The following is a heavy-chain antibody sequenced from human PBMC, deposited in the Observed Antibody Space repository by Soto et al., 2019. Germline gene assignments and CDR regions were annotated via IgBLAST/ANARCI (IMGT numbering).Heavy chain of an antibody. D-gene: IGHD6-13*01. V-gene: IGHV4-31*02. CDR2: IYYSGST. CDR3: XXXXRIAXAGTNWFDP. J-gene: IGHJ5*02. Sequence: KGLEWIGYIYYSGSTYYNPSLKSRVTISVDTSKNQFSLKLSSVTAADTAVYYFXXXXRIAXAGTNWFDPWGQGTLVTVSS.